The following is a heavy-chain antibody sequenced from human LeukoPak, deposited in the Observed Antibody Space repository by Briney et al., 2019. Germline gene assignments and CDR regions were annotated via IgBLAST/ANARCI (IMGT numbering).Heavy chain of an antibody. Sequence: SETLSLTCAAYGGSFSGYYWSWIRQPPGKGLEWIGEINHSGSTNYNPSLKTRVTISVDTSKNQFSLKLSSVTASDTAVYYCARGFPPYDYVWGSYRLYYFVYWGQGTLFTVSS. J-gene: IGHJ4*02. CDR1: GGSFSGYY. V-gene: IGHV4-34*01. CDR2: INHSGST. CDR3: ARGFPPYDYVWGSYRLYYFVY. D-gene: IGHD3-16*02.